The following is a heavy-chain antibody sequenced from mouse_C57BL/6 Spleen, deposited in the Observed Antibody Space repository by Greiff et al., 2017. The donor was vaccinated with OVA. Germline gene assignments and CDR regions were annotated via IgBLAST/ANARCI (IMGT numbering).Heavy chain of an antibody. CDR1: GYTFTSYW. V-gene: IGHV1-64*01. Sequence: VQLQQPGAELVKPGASVKLSCKASGYTFTSYWMHWVKQRPGQGLEWIGMIHPNSGSTNYNEKFKSKATLTVDKSSSTAYMQLSSLTSEDSAVYYCALITTVVPLGYAMDDWGQGTSVTVSS. CDR3: ALITTVVPLGYAMDD. J-gene: IGHJ4*01. D-gene: IGHD1-1*01. CDR2: IHPNSGST.